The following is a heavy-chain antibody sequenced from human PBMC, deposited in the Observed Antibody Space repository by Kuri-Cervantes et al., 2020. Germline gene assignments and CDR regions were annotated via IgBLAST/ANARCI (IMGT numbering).Heavy chain of an antibody. Sequence: ASGKVSCKASGYTFTSYGISWVRQAPGQGLEWMGWISAYNGNTNYAQKLQGRVTMTTDTSTSTAYMELRSLRSDDTAVYYCARASGGLYCSGTSCGEGSWFDPWGQGTLVTVSS. D-gene: IGHD2-2*01. V-gene: IGHV1-18*04. CDR3: ARASGGLYCSGTSCGEGSWFDP. J-gene: IGHJ5*02. CDR2: ISAYNGNT. CDR1: GYTFTSYG.